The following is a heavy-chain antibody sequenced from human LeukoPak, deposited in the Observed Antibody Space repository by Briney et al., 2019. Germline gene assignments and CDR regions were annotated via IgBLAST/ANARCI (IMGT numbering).Heavy chain of an antibody. CDR1: GYSFTSYW. Sequence: GESLKISCKGSGYSFTSYWIGWVRQMPGKGLEWMGIIYPGDSDTRYSPSFQGQVTISADKSISTAYLQWSSLKASDTAMYYCARHANYYDSGGYYYARGMDVWGQGTTVTVSS. D-gene: IGHD3-22*01. V-gene: IGHV5-51*01. CDR2: IYPGDSDT. CDR3: ARHANYYDSGGYYYARGMDV. J-gene: IGHJ6*02.